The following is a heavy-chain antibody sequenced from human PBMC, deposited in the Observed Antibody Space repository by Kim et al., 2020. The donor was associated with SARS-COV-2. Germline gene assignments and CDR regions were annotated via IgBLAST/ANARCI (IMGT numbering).Heavy chain of an antibody. CDR1: GFTFSSFA. J-gene: IGHJ4*02. CDR3: AKSNTTSCYSSIYY. D-gene: IGHD2-2*01. V-gene: IGHV3-23*01. Sequence: GGSLRLSCAASGFTFSSFAMNWVRQAPGKGLEWVICISTSGDTTYYTDSVKGRFTISRDNSKSTWHLQMSSLRADDTAVYYCAKSNTTSCYSSIYYWGQG. CDR2: ISTSGDTT.